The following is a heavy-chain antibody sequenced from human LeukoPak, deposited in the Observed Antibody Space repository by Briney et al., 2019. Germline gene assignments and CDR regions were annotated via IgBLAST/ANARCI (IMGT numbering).Heavy chain of an antibody. Sequence: SETLSLTCTVSGYSISSGYYWGWIRQPPGKGLEWIGSIYHSGSTYYNPSLKSRVTISVDTSKNQFSLKLTSVTAADTAVYYCARDSGTSGEVKFDPWGQGALVTVSS. D-gene: IGHD3-10*01. CDR1: GYSISSGYY. CDR3: ARDSGTSGEVKFDP. J-gene: IGHJ5*02. V-gene: IGHV4-38-2*02. CDR2: IYHSGST.